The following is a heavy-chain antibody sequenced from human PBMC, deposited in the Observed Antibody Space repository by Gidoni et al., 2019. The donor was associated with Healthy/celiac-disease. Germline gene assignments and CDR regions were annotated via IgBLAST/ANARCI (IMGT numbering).Heavy chain of an antibody. V-gene: IGHV4-31*03. D-gene: IGHD2-2*01. CDR1: GGSISSGGYY. CDR3: ARAGCSSTSCYDY. J-gene: IGHJ4*02. Sequence: QVQLQESGPGLVKPSQTLSLTCTFSGGSISSGGYYWSWIRQHPGKGLEWIGYIYYSGSTYYNPSLKSRVTISVDTSKNQFSLKLSSVTDADTAVYYCARAGCSSTSCYDYWGQGTLVTVSS. CDR2: IYYSGST.